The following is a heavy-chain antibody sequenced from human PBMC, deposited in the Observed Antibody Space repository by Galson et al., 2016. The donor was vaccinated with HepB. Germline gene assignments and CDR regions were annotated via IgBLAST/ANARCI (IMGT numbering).Heavy chain of an antibody. V-gene: IGHV4-34*01. CDR2: VDHSGNT. CDR3: ARGIQALEVLGNWFDP. J-gene: IGHJ5*02. CDR1: GDVFTSFY. Sequence: ETLSLTCNVSGDVFTSFYWSWIRQPPGKGLEWIGEVDHSGNTKYNASLKSRVTISIDTSKNQFSLKLASVTAADTAVYYRARGIQALEVLGNWFDPWGQGTLVTVSS. D-gene: IGHD1-26*01.